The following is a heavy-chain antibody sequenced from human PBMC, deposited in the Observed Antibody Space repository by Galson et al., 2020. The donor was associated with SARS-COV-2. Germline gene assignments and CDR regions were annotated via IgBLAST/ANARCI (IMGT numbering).Heavy chain of an antibody. Sequence: GGSLRLSCAASGFTFSDYYMSWIRQAPGNGLEWVSYISSSGSPIYYADSVKGRFTISRDNAKNSLYLQMNSLRAEDTAVYYCARAGGPPYYYYYMDVWGKGTTVTVSS. J-gene: IGHJ6*03. CDR2: ISSSGSPI. V-gene: IGHV3-11*01. CDR1: GFTFSDYY. CDR3: ARAGGPPYYYYYMDV. D-gene: IGHD3-10*01.